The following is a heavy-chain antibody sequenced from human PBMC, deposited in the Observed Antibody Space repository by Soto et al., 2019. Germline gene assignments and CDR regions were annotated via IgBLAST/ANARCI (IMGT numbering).Heavy chain of an antibody. CDR3: AKIEMGWFAH. CDR1: GFSFFSYA. Sequence: VGSLRLSGTGSGFSFFSYAMSWVRQAPRKGLEWVSTISGSGGHTYYADSVKGRFVVSRDNDKNTVYLHMSSLTGEDTAVYFCAKIEMGWFAHWGQGTQVTVSS. CDR2: ISGSGGHT. V-gene: IGHV3-23*01. J-gene: IGHJ5*02. D-gene: IGHD2-8*01.